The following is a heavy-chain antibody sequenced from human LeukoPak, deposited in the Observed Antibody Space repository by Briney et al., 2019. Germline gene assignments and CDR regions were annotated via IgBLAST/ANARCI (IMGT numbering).Heavy chain of an antibody. Sequence: PSETLSLTCAVYGGSFSGYYWSWIRQPPGKGLEWIGEINHSGSTNYSPSLKSRVTMSVDTSKNQFSLKLSSVTAADTAVYYCARSGYSGYVDAFDIWGQGTMVTVSS. CDR1: GGSFSGYY. V-gene: IGHV4-34*01. CDR3: ARSGYSGYVDAFDI. D-gene: IGHD5-12*01. J-gene: IGHJ3*02. CDR2: INHSGST.